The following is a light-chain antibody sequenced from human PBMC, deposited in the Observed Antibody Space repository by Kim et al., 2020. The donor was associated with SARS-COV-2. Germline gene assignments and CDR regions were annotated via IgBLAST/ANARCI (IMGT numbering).Light chain of an antibody. Sequence: GRPVTTSCTRSSGRIATNYVQWYQQRPGRAPPPVFYEDNQSPSGVPARSSGSIDSSSNSAPPTISGLKTEDEADYYCQSYDSSNVVFGGGTQLTVL. CDR2: EDN. J-gene: IGLJ2*01. CDR3: QSYDSSNVV. V-gene: IGLV6-57*03. CDR1: SGRIATNY.